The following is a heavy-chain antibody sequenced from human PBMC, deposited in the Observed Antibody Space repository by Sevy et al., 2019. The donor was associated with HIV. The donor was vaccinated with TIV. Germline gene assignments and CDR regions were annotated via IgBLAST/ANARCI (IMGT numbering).Heavy chain of an antibody. CDR2: ISYDGSNK. V-gene: IGHV3-30-3*01. D-gene: IGHD3-3*01. CDR1: GFTFSSYA. J-gene: IGHJ6*02. Sequence: GGSLRLSCAASGFTFSSYAMHWVRQAPGKGLEWVAVISYDGSNKYYADSVKGRFTISRDNSKNTLYLQMNSLRAEDTAVYYCARGGSGGGFTIFGVVGGMDVWGQGTTVTVSS. CDR3: ARGGSGGGFTIFGVVGGMDV.